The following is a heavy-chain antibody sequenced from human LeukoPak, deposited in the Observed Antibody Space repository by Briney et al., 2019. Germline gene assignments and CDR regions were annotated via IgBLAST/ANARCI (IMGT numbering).Heavy chain of an antibody. V-gene: IGHV1-2*02. Sequence: GASVKVSCKTSGYTFTGYYMHWVRQAPGQGLEWMGWINPNSGGTNYAQKFQGRVTMTRDTSISTAYMELSRLRSDDTAVYYCATAADCSSTSCYGVDYWGQGTLFTVSS. CDR3: ATAADCSSTSCYGVDY. D-gene: IGHD2-2*01. CDR1: GYTFTGYY. CDR2: INPNSGGT. J-gene: IGHJ4*02.